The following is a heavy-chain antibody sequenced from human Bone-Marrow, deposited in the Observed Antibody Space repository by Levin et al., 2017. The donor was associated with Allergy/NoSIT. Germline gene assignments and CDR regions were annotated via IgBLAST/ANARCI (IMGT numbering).Heavy chain of an antibody. Sequence: SVKVSCRASGGPFNSQTISWVRHAPGRGLEWMGGIIPLFGSANYAQSFQGRLTITADESTSTSFMELRSLKFEDTALYYCATTVGDAGYDYPSPSEIWGQGTMVTVSS. V-gene: IGHV1-69*13. J-gene: IGHJ3*02. D-gene: IGHD5-12*01. CDR3: ATTVGDAGYDYPSPSEI. CDR1: GGPFNSQT. CDR2: IIPLFGSA.